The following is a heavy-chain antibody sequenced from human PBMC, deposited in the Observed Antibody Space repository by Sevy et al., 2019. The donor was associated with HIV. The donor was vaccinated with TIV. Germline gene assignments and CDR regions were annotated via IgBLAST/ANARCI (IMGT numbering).Heavy chain of an antibody. CDR3: TRMVRGVITYYYYGMDV. Sequence: GGSLRLSCAASGFTFSSYAMSWVRQAPGKGLEWVSAISGSGGSTYYADSVKGRFTISRDNSKNTLYLQMNSLRAEDTAVYYCTRMVRGVITYYYYGMDVWGQGTTVTVSS. V-gene: IGHV3-23*01. CDR1: GFTFSSYA. CDR2: ISGSGGST. J-gene: IGHJ6*02. D-gene: IGHD3-10*01.